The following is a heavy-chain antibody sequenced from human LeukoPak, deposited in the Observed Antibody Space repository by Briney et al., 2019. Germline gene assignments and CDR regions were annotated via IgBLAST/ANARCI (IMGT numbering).Heavy chain of an antibody. J-gene: IGHJ4*02. Sequence: ASVKVSCKASGYTFTSYGISWVRQAPGQGLEWMGWISAYNGNTNYAQKLQGRVTMTTDTSTSTAYMELRSLRSEDTAVYYCARAPAGYDILTGYYGYWGQGTLVTVSS. V-gene: IGHV1-18*01. CDR1: GYTFTSYG. D-gene: IGHD3-9*01. CDR2: ISAYNGNT. CDR3: ARAPAGYDILTGYYGY.